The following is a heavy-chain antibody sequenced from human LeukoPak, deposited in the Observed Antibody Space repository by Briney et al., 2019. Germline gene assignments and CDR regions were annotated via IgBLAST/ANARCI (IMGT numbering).Heavy chain of an antibody. J-gene: IGHJ4*02. V-gene: IGHV4-39*01. CDR2: IYYSGGT. CDR1: GGSISSSSYY. Sequence: SETLSLTCTVSGGSISSSSYYWGWIRQPPGKGLEWIGSIYYSGGTYYNPSLKSRVTISVDTSKNQFSLKLSSVTAADTAVYYCARLRIAAAVSDYWGQGTLVTVSS. D-gene: IGHD6-13*01. CDR3: ARLRIAAAVSDY.